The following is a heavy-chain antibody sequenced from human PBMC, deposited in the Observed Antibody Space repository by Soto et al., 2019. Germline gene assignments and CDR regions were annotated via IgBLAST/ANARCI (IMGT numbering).Heavy chain of an antibody. J-gene: IGHJ6*02. CDR2: INPNSGGT. CDR1: GHTFTGYY. Sequence: ASVKVSCKASGHTFTGYYMHWVRQAPGQGLEWMGWINPNSGGTNYAQKFQGRVTMTRDTSISTAYMELGRLRSDDTAVYYCARVGGDCSGGSCRPRPNYYYYGMDVWGQGTTVTVSS. CDR3: ARVGGDCSGGSCRPRPNYYYYGMDV. D-gene: IGHD2-15*01. V-gene: IGHV1-2*02.